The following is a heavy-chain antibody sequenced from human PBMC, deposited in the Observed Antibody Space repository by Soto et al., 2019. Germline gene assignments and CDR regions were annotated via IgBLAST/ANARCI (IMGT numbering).Heavy chain of an antibody. D-gene: IGHD2-21*02. CDR3: ARGGGIVVVTAPYDH. Sequence: SETLSLTCTVSGGSINNYYWSWIRQPPGKGLEWIGYIYYSGITNYNPSLQSRVTISVDTSKNQFSLKLRSVTAADTAVYYCARGGGIVVVTAPYDHWGQGTLVTVSS. CDR1: GGSINNYY. CDR2: IYYSGIT. V-gene: IGHV4-59*01. J-gene: IGHJ4*02.